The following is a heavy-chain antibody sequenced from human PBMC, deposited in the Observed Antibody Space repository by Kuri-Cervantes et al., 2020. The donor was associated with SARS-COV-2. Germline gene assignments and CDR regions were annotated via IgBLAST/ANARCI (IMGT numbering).Heavy chain of an antibody. Sequence: ASVKVSCKASGYTFTDYGINWVRQAPGQGLEWMGIINPSGGSTSYAQKFQGRVTMTRDTSTSTVYMELSSLRSEDTAVYYCARDGTEVLQYQLPHYYYYYMDVWGKGTTVTVSS. V-gene: IGHV1-46*01. CDR1: GYTFTDYG. J-gene: IGHJ6*03. CDR2: INPSGGST. D-gene: IGHD2-2*01. CDR3: ARDGTEVLQYQLPHYYYYYMDV.